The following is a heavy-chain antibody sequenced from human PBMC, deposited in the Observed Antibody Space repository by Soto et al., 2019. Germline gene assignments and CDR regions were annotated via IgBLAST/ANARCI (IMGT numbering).Heavy chain of an antibody. J-gene: IGHJ6*02. V-gene: IGHV3-49*04. Sequence: GGSLRLSCTASGFTFGDYAMSWVRQAPGKGLEWVGFIRSKAYGGTTEYAASVKGRFTISRDDSKSVAYLQMNSLKTEDTAVYYCTRVSIEASYGMDVWGQGTTVTVSS. CDR3: TRVSIEASYGMDV. CDR2: IRSKAYGGTT. CDR1: GFTFGDYA. D-gene: IGHD6-6*01.